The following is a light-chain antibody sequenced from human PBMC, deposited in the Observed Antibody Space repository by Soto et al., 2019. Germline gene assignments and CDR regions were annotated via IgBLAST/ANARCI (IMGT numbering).Light chain of an antibody. CDR2: DVS. CDR1: SSGVGGYNY. J-gene: IGLJ2*01. V-gene: IGLV2-14*01. Sequence: QSALTQPASVSGSHGQSITISCTGTSSGVGGYNYVSWYQQHPGKAPKLMIYDVSNRPSGVSNRFSGSKSGNTASLTISGLQAEDEADYYCSSYTSSSTLVFGGGTKLTVL. CDR3: SSYTSSSTLV.